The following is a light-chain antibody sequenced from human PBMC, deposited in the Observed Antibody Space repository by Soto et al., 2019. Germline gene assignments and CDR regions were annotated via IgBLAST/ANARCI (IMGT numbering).Light chain of an antibody. J-gene: IGKJ5*01. Sequence: KMIKQSPTTLSLSPGERATLSCRASQSVSSYLAWYQQKPGKAPRLLIYGASTRATGIPARFSGSGSGTEFTLTISSLQSEDFAVYYCQQYNNWMTFGQGTRLEIK. V-gene: IGKV3-15*01. CDR3: QQYNNWMT. CDR1: QSVSSY. CDR2: GAS.